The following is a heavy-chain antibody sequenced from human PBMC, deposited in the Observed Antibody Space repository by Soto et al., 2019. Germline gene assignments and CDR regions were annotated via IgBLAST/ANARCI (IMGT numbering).Heavy chain of an antibody. D-gene: IGHD2-2*01. CDR2: INPNSGGT. CDR1: GYTFTGYY. J-gene: IGHJ6*03. Sequence: QVQLVQSGAEVKKPGDSVKVSCKASGYTFTGYYMHWVRQAPGQGLEWMGWINPNSGGTNYAQKFQGWVTMTSDTSISTAYMELSRLRSDDTAVYYCARDGTVVVPAAISYYYMDVWGKGTTVTVSS. CDR3: ARDGTVVVPAAISYYYMDV. V-gene: IGHV1-2*04.